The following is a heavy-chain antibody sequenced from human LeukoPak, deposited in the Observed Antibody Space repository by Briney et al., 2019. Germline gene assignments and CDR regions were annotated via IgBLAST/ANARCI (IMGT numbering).Heavy chain of an antibody. J-gene: IGHJ4*02. D-gene: IGHD1-26*01. CDR3: SRDLGGSYNDY. V-gene: IGHV1-46*01. Sequence: ASVKVSCKASGYTFSTYYMHWVRQAPGQGLEWVGVINPTGSTTTYAQKFQGRVTMTRDTSSSTVYMELCSLRIEDTAVYYCSRDLGGSYNDYWGQGTRVTVSS. CDR1: GYTFSTYY. CDR2: INPTGSTT.